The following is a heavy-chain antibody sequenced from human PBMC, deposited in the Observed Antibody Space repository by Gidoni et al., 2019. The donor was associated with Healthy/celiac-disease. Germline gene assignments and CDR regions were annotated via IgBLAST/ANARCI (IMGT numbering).Heavy chain of an antibody. CDR1: GYSISRGYY. J-gene: IGHJ2*01. D-gene: IGHD3-22*01. CDR3: ARDGITMIVVANWYFDL. CDR2: IYHSGST. Sequence: QVQLQESGPGLVKPSETLSLPCAVSGYSISRGYYWGWIRQPPGKGLEWIGSIYHSGSTYYNPSLKSRVTISVDTSKNQFSLKLSSVTAADTAVYYCARDGITMIVVANWYFDLWGRGTLVTVSS. V-gene: IGHV4-38-2*02.